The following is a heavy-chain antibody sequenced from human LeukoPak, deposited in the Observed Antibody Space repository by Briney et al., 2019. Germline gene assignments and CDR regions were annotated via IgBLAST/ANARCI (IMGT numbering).Heavy chain of an antibody. CDR3: ARTPPNWGADY. CDR1: GYSFTSYD. Sequence: ASVKVSCKASGYSFTSYDINWVRQATGQGPEWMGWMSPRSGNTGYTQKFQGRVAMTSDTSISTAYMELSRLTSDGTAVYYCARTPPNWGADYWGQGTLVTVSS. CDR2: MSPRSGNT. V-gene: IGHV1-8*01. D-gene: IGHD7-27*01. J-gene: IGHJ4*02.